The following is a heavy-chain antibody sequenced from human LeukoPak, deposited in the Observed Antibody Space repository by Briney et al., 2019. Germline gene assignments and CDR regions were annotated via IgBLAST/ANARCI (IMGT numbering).Heavy chain of an antibody. D-gene: IGHD3-3*01. CDR1: GFTFSSYA. CDR3: AKAELGVDTFFDY. V-gene: IGHV3-23*01. Sequence: PGGSLRLSCAASGFTFSSYAMSWVRQAPGKGLEWVSAISGSGGSTYHADSVKGRFTISRDNSKNTLYLQINSLRAEDTAVYYCAKAELGVDTFFDYWGQGTLVTVSS. CDR2: ISGSGGST. J-gene: IGHJ4*02.